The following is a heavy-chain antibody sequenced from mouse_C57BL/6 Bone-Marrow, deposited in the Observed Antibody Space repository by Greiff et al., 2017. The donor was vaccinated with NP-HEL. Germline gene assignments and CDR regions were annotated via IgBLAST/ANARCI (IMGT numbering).Heavy chain of an antibody. Sequence: EVNVVESGGGLVKPGGPLKLSCAASGFTFSDYGMHWVRQAPEKGLEWVAYISSGSSTIYYADTVKGRFTISRDNAKNTLFLQMTSLRSEDTAMYYCARFITTVVATGRYFDVWGTGTTVTVSS. V-gene: IGHV5-17*01. CDR2: ISSGSSTI. D-gene: IGHD1-1*01. CDR1: GFTFSDYG. CDR3: ARFITTVVATGRYFDV. J-gene: IGHJ1*03.